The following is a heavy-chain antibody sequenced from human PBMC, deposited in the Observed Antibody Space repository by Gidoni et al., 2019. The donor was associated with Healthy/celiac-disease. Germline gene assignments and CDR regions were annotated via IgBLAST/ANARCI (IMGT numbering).Heavy chain of an antibody. D-gene: IGHD6-6*01. V-gene: IGHV6-1*01. CDR3: ARVRSSSGEFDY. J-gene: IGHJ4*02. CDR1: GDILSRNSVA. CDR2: TYDRSKWYN. Sequence: QVQLQQSGPGLVKPSQTLSLTCAISGDILSRNSVAWNWIRQSPSRGLEWLGRTYDRSKWYNDYAVSVRSRITINPDTSKNQFSLQLNSVTSEDTAVYYCARVRSSSGEFDYWGQGTLVTVSS.